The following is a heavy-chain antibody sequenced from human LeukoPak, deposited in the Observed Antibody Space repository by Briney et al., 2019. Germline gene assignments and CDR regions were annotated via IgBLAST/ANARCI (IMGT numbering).Heavy chain of an antibody. CDR3: ARYGDYSFDY. J-gene: IGHJ4*02. CDR2: IGSSGATR. CDR1: GFTFRSYA. V-gene: IGHV3-48*03. Sequence: PGGSLRLSCSASGFTFRSYAMHWVRQAPGKGLEWLSYIGSSGATRYYADSVEGRFTVSRDNAKNSLYLQMNSLRAEDTAVYYCARYGDYSFDYWGQGTLVTVSS. D-gene: IGHD4-17*01.